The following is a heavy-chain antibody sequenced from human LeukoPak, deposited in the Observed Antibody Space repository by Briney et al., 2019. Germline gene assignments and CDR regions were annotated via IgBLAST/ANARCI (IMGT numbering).Heavy chain of an antibody. Sequence: SETLSLTCTVSGDSISSYYWSWIRQPPGKGLEWIGYLYFSGSTSYNPSLKSRVTISVDTSKNQLSLKLSSVTAADTAVYYCARHWRHDYSGSYAFDYWGQGTLVTVSS. CDR3: ARHWRHDYSGSYAFDY. D-gene: IGHD2-15*01. CDR2: LYFSGST. V-gene: IGHV4-59*08. CDR1: GDSISSYY. J-gene: IGHJ4*02.